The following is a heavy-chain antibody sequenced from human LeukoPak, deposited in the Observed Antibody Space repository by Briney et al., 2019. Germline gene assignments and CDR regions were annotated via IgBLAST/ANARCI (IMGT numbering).Heavy chain of an antibody. D-gene: IGHD5-18*01. CDR3: TREGYSSPDY. Sequence: SETLSLTCTVSGGSISSSSYYWGWIRQPPGKGLEWIGSIYYSGSTNYNPSLKSRVTISLDTSKNQFSLNLNAVTAADTAVYYCTREGYSSPDYWGQGTLVTVSS. J-gene: IGHJ4*02. CDR2: IYYSGST. V-gene: IGHV4-39*07. CDR1: GGSISSSSYY.